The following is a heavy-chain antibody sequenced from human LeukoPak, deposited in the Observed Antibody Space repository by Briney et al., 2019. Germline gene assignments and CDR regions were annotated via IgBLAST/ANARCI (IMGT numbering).Heavy chain of an antibody. V-gene: IGHV4-34*01. D-gene: IGHD3-10*01. CDR3: ARGHTMVRGVTMYNWFDP. CDR1: GGSFSGYY. J-gene: IGHJ5*02. CDR2: INHSGST. Sequence: PSETLSLTCAVYGGSFSGYYWSWIRQPPGKGLEWIGEINHSGSTNYNPSLKSRVTISVDTSKNQFSLKLSSVTAADTAVYYCARGHTMVRGVTMYNWFDPWGQGTLVTVSS.